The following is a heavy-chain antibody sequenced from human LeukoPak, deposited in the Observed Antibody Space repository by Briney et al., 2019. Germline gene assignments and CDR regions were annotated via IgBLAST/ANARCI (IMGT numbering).Heavy chain of an antibody. D-gene: IGHD3-10*01. J-gene: IGHJ6*03. CDR1: GFTFSSYE. Sequence: GGSLRLSCAASGFTFSSYEMNWVRQAPGKGLEWVSYISSSGSTIYYADSVKGRFTISRDNAKNSLYLQMNSLRAEDTAVYYCARGVGEVGDYYYYYYMDVWGKGTTVTISS. CDR2: ISSSGSTI. CDR3: ARGVGEVGDYYYYYYMDV. V-gene: IGHV3-48*03.